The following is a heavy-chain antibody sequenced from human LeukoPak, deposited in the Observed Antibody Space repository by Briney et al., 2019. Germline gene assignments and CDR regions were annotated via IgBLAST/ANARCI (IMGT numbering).Heavy chain of an antibody. CDR1: GFTFSNAW. J-gene: IGHJ3*02. Sequence: GGSLRLSCAASGFTFSNAWMSWVRQAPGKGLEWVGRIKSKTDGGTTDYAAPVKGRFTISRDDSKNTLYLQMNSLRAEDTAVYYCAKDQRRVAQGAFDIWGQGTMVTVSS. D-gene: IGHD1-1*01. CDR2: IKSKTDGGTT. CDR3: AKDQRRVAQGAFDI. V-gene: IGHV3-15*01.